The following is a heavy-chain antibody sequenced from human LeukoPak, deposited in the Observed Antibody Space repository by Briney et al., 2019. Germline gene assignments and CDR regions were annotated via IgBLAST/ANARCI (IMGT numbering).Heavy chain of an antibody. D-gene: IGHD6-6*01. V-gene: IGHV3-64*01. CDR3: ARAQVVGDFDY. Sequence: GGSLRLSCAASGFSFSTYWMTWVRQAPGKGLEYVSAISSNGGSTYYANSVKGRFTISRDNSKNTLYLQMGSLRAEDMAVYYCARAQVVGDFDYWGQGTLVTVSS. CDR2: ISSNGGST. CDR1: GFSFSTYW. J-gene: IGHJ4*02.